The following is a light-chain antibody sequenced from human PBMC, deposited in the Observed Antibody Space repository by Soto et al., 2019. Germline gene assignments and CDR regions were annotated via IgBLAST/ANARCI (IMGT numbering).Light chain of an antibody. CDR1: QTISSW. Sequence: NHMNNSPSTLSGSVGDRVTITCRASQTISSWLAWYQQKPGKAPKLLIYKASTLKSGVPSRFSGSGSGTEFTLTISSLQSEDFAVYFCQQYNDWPLTFGQGTKVDI. CDR3: QQYNDWPLT. J-gene: IGKJ1*01. V-gene: IGKV1-5*03. CDR2: KAS.